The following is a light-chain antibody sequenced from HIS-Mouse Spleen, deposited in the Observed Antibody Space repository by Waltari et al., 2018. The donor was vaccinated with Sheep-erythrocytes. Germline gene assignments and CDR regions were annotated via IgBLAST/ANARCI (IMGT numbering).Light chain of an antibody. CDR1: SSNIGAGYD. CDR2: DVS. J-gene: IGLJ1*01. V-gene: IGLV1-40*01. Sequence: QSVLTQPPSVSGAPGQRVTISCPGSSSNIGAGYDVHGYQQLPGTAPNLMLYDVSKRPAGVPDRFSGSKSGNTAALTISGLQAEDEADYYCCSYAGSYNHVFATGTKVTVL. CDR3: CSYAGSYNHV.